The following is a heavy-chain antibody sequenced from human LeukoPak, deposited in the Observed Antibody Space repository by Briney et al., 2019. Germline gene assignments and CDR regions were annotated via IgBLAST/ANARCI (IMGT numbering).Heavy chain of an antibody. V-gene: IGHV1-2*02. J-gene: IGHJ4*02. CDR2: INPNSGGT. Sequence: ASVKVSCKASGYTFTGYYMHWVRQAPGQGLEWMGWINPNSGGTNYAQKFQGRVTMTRDTSISTAYMELSRLRSDDTAVYYCARAQNRRELLLVCWGQGTLVTVSS. D-gene: IGHD1-26*01. CDR1: GYTFTGYY. CDR3: ARAQNRRELLLVC.